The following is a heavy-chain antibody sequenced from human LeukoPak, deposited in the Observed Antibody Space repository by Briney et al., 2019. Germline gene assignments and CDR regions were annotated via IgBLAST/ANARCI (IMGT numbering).Heavy chain of an antibody. CDR3: AALSPYDSSSYDFDY. J-gene: IGHJ4*02. Sequence: TSVKVCCKAAGFTLASSAMPWVRQARGHRLGWRGWILVGSGNTNYALKFQERVTITRDRSPSTAYMELSSLRSEHTAVYYCAALSPYDSSSYDFDYWGQGTLVPVSS. CDR2: ILVGSGNT. D-gene: IGHD3-22*01. V-gene: IGHV1-58*02. CDR1: GFTLASSA.